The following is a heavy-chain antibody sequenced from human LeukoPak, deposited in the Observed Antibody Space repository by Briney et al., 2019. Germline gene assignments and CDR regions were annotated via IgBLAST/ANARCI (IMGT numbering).Heavy chain of an antibody. CDR1: GGSISSYY. J-gene: IGHJ4*02. CDR3: ARGYYGDYLYYFGY. Sequence: SETLSLTCTVSGGSISSYYWSWIRQPPGKGLEWIGYIYYSGSTNYNPSLKSRVTISVDTSKNQFSLKLSSVTAADTAVYYCARGYYGDYLYYFGYWGQGTLVTVSS. D-gene: IGHD4-17*01. V-gene: IGHV4-59*08. CDR2: IYYSGST.